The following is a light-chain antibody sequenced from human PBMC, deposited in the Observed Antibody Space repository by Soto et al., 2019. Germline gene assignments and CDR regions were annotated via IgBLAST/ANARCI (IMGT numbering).Light chain of an antibody. CDR2: GAS. CDR1: QRVSGNY. J-gene: IGKJ1*01. CDR3: HQYGFSLRT. V-gene: IGKV3-20*01. Sequence: EIVLTQSPGTLSLSPGERATLSCRASQRVSGNYLALYQQKPGQAPRLLIYGASGRASGIPDRFSGSGSGTDFTLIISRLERQDFAVYYCHQYGFSLRTFGQGSRVDI.